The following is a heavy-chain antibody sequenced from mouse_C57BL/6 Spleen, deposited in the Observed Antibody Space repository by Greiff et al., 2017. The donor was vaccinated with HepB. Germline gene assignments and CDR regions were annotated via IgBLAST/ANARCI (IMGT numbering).Heavy chain of an antibody. CDR2: ISDGGSYT. CDR3: ARGTAQAPFAY. V-gene: IGHV5-4*03. Sequence: EVKLVESGGGLVKPGGSLKLSCAASGFTFSSYAMSWVRQTPEKRLEWVATISDGGSYTYYPDNVKGRFTISRDNAKNNLYLQMSHLKSEDTAMYYCARGTAQAPFAYWGQGTLVTVSA. D-gene: IGHD3-2*02. J-gene: IGHJ3*01. CDR1: GFTFSSYA.